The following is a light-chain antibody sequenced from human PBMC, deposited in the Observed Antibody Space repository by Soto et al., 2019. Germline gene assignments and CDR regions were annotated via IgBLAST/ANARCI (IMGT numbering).Light chain of an antibody. Sequence: QSALTQPASVSGSPGQSITISCTGTSSDVGGYNRVSWYQQHPGKAPKLMIYDVTIRPSGVSNRFSGSKSGNTASLTNSGHHAEEGDEYYSSSYSTRSPPQGVLGTGTKVTVL. V-gene: IGLV2-14*01. CDR2: DVT. CDR3: SSYSTRSPPQGV. J-gene: IGLJ1*01. CDR1: SSDVGGYNR.